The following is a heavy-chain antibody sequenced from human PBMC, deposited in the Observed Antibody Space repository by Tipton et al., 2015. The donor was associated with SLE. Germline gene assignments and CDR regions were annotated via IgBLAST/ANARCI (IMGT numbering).Heavy chain of an antibody. D-gene: IGHD6-13*01. CDR2: IYYSGST. CDR1: GGSISSYY. CDR3: ARVIQQQPWLYYYYYMDV. J-gene: IGHJ6*03. V-gene: IGHV4-59*01. Sequence: LRLSCTVSGGSISSYYWNWIRQPPGKGLEWIGYIYYSGSTNYNPSLKSRVTISVDTSKNQSSLKLSSVTAADTAVYYCARVIQQQPWLYYYYYMDVWGKGTTVTVSS.